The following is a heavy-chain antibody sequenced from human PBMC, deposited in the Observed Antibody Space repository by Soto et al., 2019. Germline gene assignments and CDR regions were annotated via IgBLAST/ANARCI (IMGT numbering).Heavy chain of an antibody. CDR1: GGSFSGYY. Sequence: KPSETLSLTCAVYGGSFSGYYWSWIRQPPGKGLEWIGEINHSGSTNYNPSLKSRVTISVDASKNQFSLKLSFVTAADTAGYYCARRERRWLQTGRFGYWGRGTLVTVSS. CDR3: ARRERRWLQTGRFGY. J-gene: IGHJ4*02. CDR2: INHSGST. D-gene: IGHD5-12*01. V-gene: IGHV4-34*01.